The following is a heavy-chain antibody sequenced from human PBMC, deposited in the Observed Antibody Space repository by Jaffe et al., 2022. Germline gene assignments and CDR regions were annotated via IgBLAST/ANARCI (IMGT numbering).Heavy chain of an antibody. CDR1: GFTFSSYA. J-gene: IGHJ4*02. Sequence: EVQLLESGGGLVQPGGSLRLSCAASGFTFSSYAMSWVRQAPGKGLEWVSAISGSGGSTYYADSVKGRFTISRDNSKNTLYLQMNSLRAEDTAVYYCAKTQDIVVVVAAPGFDYWGQGTLVTVSS. CDR3: AKTQDIVVVVAAPGFDY. V-gene: IGHV3-23*01. CDR2: ISGSGGST. D-gene: IGHD2-15*01.